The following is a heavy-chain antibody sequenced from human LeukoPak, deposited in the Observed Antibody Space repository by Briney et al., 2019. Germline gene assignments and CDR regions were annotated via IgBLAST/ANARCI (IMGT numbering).Heavy chain of an antibody. D-gene: IGHD3-3*01. CDR3: AIFDFLFGEIDNWFDP. CDR1: GYRFTSYW. Sequence: GESLKISCKGSGYRFTSYWIGWVRQMPGKGLEWMGVICPGDSDTRYSPSFQGQVTISADKSISTAYLQWSSLKASDTAMYYCAIFDFLFGEIDNWFDPWGQGTLVTVSS. V-gene: IGHV5-51*01. J-gene: IGHJ5*02. CDR2: ICPGDSDT.